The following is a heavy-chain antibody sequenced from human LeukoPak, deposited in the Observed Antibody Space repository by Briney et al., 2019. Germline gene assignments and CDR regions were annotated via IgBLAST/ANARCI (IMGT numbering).Heavy chain of an antibody. J-gene: IGHJ4*02. Sequence: GGSLRLSCAASGFTFSLYWMTWVRQSPGKGLEWVADINPDGSQKYSVDSVKGRFTISRDNAKNSLFLQMNSLRAEDTAVYYCARGRDYYGSGSYSGWGQGTLVTVSS. V-gene: IGHV3-7*01. CDR3: ARGRDYYGSGSYSG. CDR1: GFTFSLYW. D-gene: IGHD3-10*01. CDR2: INPDGSQK.